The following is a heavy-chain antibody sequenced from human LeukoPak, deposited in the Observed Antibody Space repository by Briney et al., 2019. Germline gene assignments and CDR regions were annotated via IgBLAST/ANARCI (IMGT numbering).Heavy chain of an antibody. D-gene: IGHD2-15*01. CDR1: GFAFSSHS. Sequence: GGSLRLSCVASGFAFSSHSMNWVRQAPGKGLEWVSSMSNTGHTFYADSVKGRFTISSDNANNSLYLQMNSLRAEDTAVYYCAREWYGKQDLDYWGRGNLVTVSS. CDR3: AREWYGKQDLDY. CDR2: MSNTGHT. J-gene: IGHJ4*02. V-gene: IGHV3-21*01.